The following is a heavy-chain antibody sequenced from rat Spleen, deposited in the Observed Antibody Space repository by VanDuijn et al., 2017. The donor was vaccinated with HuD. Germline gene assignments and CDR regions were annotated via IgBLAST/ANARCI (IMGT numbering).Heavy chain of an antibody. CDR1: GFTFSNYD. V-gene: IGHV5-25*01. CDR2: ISTSGGST. CDR3: AREGNDDGPFAY. Sequence: EVQLVESGGGLVQPGRSLKLSCAASGFTFSNYDMAWVRQAPTKGLEWVASISTSGGSTYYRDSVKGRFTVSRDNAKSTLYLQMDSLRSEDTATYYCAREGNDDGPFAYWGQGTLVTVSS. J-gene: IGHJ3*01. D-gene: IGHD1-12*02.